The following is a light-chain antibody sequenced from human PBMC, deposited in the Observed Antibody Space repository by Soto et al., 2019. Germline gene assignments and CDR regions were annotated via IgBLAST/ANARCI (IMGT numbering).Light chain of an antibody. Sequence: QSVLTQSSSASASLGYSVTLTCTLSSGHSSYIIAWHQQQPGKATRYLMKLEGSGSYNKGSVVPDRFSGSSSGADRYLTISNLLSEEDDDYYCESWGSNIWVFGGGTKLTVL. CDR3: ESWGSNIWV. J-gene: IGLJ3*02. V-gene: IGLV4-60*03. CDR2: LEGSGSY. CDR1: SGHSSYI.